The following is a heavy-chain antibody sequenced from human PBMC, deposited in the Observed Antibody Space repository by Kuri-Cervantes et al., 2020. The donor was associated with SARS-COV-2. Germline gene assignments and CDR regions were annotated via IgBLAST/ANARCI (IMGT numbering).Heavy chain of an antibody. J-gene: IGHJ4*02. CDR2: ISYDETYK. CDR3: AAERYEWLAYAYYFDL. Sequence: GGSLRLSCAASRFTFRNYGMHWVRQAPGKGLEWVALISYDETYKYYADSVEGRFTIPRGNSENTLYLQMNSLRAEDTAMYYCAAERYEWLAYAYYFDLWGQGTLVTVSS. CDR1: RFTFRNYG. D-gene: IGHD6-19*01. V-gene: IGHV3-30*03.